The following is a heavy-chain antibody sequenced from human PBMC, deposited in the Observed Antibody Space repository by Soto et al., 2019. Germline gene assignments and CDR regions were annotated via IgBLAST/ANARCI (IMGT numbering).Heavy chain of an antibody. J-gene: IGHJ4*02. CDR3: ARGEGYCSSTSCYILDY. CDR1: GGTFSSYA. CDR2: IIPIFGTA. D-gene: IGHD2-2*02. Sequence: QVQLVQSGAEVKKPGSSVKVSCKASGGTFSSYAISWVRQAPGQGLEWMGGIIPIFGTANYAQKFQGRVTITADKSTSTAYMELRSLRSEDTAVYYCARGEGYCSSTSCYILDYWGQGTLVTVSS. V-gene: IGHV1-69*06.